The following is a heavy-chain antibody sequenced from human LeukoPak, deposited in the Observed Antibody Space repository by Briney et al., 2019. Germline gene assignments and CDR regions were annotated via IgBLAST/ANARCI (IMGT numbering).Heavy chain of an antibody. J-gene: IGHJ3*01. CDR2: IWFDGSNQ. V-gene: IGHV3-33*01. CDR1: GFTFSTYG. Sequence: GGSLRLSCAAPGFTFSTYGMHWVRQAPGKRLEWVAVIWFDGSNQYYVDSVRGRFSISRDNSKNTLYLQMNTLRAEDTGVYYCARDRGSGDSFDLWGQGAMVTVSS. CDR3: ARDRGSGDSFDL. D-gene: IGHD6-19*01.